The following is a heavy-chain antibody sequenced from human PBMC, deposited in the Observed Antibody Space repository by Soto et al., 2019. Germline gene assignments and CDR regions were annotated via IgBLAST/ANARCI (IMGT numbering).Heavy chain of an antibody. V-gene: IGHV1-18*01. J-gene: IGHJ4*02. CDR1: GYTITSSG. Sequence: GASVKVSCKASGYTITSSGMSWVRQAPRQGLEWMGWISAYNGNTNYAQKLQGRVTMTTDTSMSTAYMELRSLRSDDTAVYYCARDGRGVGYGDYGGGYWGQGTLVTVSS. CDR2: ISAYNGNT. D-gene: IGHD4-17*01. CDR3: ARDGRGVGYGDYGGGY.